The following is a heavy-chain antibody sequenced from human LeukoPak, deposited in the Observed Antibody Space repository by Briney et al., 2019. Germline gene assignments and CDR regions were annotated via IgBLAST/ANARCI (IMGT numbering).Heavy chain of an antibody. J-gene: IGHJ4*02. CDR3: ARHMGLGYSYGYPYFDY. CDR1: GGSISSYY. D-gene: IGHD5-18*01. Sequence: SETLSLTCTVSGGSISSYYWSWIRQPPGKGLEWIGYIYYSGSTNYNPSLKRRVTISVDTSKNPFSLKLSSVTAADTAVYYCARHMGLGYSYGYPYFDYWGQGTLVTVSS. CDR2: IYYSGST. V-gene: IGHV4-59*08.